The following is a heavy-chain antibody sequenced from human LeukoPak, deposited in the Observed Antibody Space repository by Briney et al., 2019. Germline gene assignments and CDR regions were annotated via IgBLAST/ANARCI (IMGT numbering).Heavy chain of an antibody. CDR2: INHSGST. V-gene: IGHV4-34*01. CDR3: ARGRITGTTRSYYYYGMDV. J-gene: IGHJ6*02. D-gene: IGHD1-7*01. Sequence: SETLSHTCAVYGGSFSGYYWSWIRQPPGKGLEWIGEINHSGSTNYNPSLKSRVTISVDTSKNQFSLKLSSVTAADTAVYYCARGRITGTTRSYYYYGMDVWGQGTTVTVSS. CDR1: GGSFSGYY.